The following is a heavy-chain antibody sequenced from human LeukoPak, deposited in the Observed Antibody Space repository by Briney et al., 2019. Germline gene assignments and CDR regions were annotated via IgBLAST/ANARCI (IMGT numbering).Heavy chain of an antibody. Sequence: PSQTLSLTCTVSGGSISSGSYYWSWIRQPAGKGLEWIGRIYTSGSTNYNPSLKSRVTISVDTSKNQFSLKLSSVTAADTAVYYCAGAGRLPGSFSDYWGQGTLVTVSS. V-gene: IGHV4-61*02. CDR2: IYTSGST. D-gene: IGHD1-26*01. J-gene: IGHJ4*02. CDR1: GGSISSGSYY. CDR3: AGAGRLPGSFSDY.